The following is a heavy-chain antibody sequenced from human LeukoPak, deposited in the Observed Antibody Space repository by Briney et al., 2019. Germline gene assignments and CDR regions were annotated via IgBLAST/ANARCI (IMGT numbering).Heavy chain of an antibody. CDR1: GFTFSSYS. V-gene: IGHV3-48*01. CDR3: ARDRMGELPPHFDY. J-gene: IGHJ4*02. D-gene: IGHD3-16*01. CDR2: ISSSSSTI. Sequence: GGSLRLSCAASGFTFSSYSMNWVRQAPGKGLEWVSYISSSSSTIYYADSVKGRFTISRDNAKNSLYLQMNSLRAEDTAVYYCARDRMGELPPHFDYWGQGTLVTVSS.